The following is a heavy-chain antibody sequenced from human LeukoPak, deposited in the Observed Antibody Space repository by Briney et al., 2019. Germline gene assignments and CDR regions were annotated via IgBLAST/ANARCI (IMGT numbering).Heavy chain of an antibody. J-gene: IGHJ4*02. D-gene: IGHD3-22*01. Sequence: PGGSLRLSCAASGFTFSDYYMSWIRQAPGKGLEWVSYISNSGTTIYYADSVKGRFTISRDNAKNSLYLQMNSLRAEDTAVYYCASSYYDSSGYSDYWGQGTLVTVSS. CDR2: ISNSGTTI. CDR1: GFTFSDYY. V-gene: IGHV3-11*04. CDR3: ASSYYDSSGYSDY.